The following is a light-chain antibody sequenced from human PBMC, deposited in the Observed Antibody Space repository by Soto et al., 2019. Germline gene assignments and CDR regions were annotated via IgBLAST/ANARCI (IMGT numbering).Light chain of an antibody. CDR1: QSIYTW. J-gene: IGKJ4*01. CDR2: KAS. V-gene: IGKV1-5*03. CDR3: QHYKDYPLT. Sequence: DIQMTQSPSTLSASVGDRVTITCRASQSIYTWLAWSQQKPGKAPNLLIYKASSLESGVPSRFSGSGSGTGFTLTISSLQPDDFATYYCQHYKDYPLTFSGGTKVEIK.